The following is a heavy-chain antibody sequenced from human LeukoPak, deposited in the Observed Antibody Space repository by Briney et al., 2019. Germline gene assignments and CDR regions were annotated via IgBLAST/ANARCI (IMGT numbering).Heavy chain of an antibody. V-gene: IGHV3-9*01. CDR2: ISWNSGSI. CDR3: AKANHYGDYLDY. Sequence: GRSLRLSCAASGFTFDDYAMYWVRQAPGKGLEWVSGISWNSGSIGYADSVKGRFTISRDNAKDSLYLQMNSLRAEDTALYFCAKANHYGDYLDYWGQGTLVTVSS. J-gene: IGHJ4*02. CDR1: GFTFDDYA. D-gene: IGHD4-17*01.